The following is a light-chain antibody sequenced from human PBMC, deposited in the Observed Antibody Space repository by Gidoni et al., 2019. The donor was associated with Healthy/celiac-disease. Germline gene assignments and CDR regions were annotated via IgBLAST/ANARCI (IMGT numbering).Light chain of an antibody. CDR1: QSVRSN. CDR2: GAS. Sequence: EIVMTQSPATLSVSPGDRATLSCGASQSVRSNLAWYQQKPGQAPRLLIYGASTRATGIPARFSGSGSGTEFTLTISRLQSEDFAVYYCQQYNNWPRTFGQGTKVEIK. V-gene: IGKV3-15*01. J-gene: IGKJ1*01. CDR3: QQYNNWPRT.